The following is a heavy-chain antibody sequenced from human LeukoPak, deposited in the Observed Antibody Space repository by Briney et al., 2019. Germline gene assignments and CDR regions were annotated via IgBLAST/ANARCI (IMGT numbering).Heavy chain of an antibody. V-gene: IGHV1-2*02. J-gene: IGHJ4*02. Sequence: ASVKVSCKASGYTLTAYYMHWVRQAPGQGLEWMGWINPNSGGTNYAQKFQGRVTMTRDTSINTAYMELSRLRSDDTAVYYCARDRLGYYDVDYWGQGTLVTVSS. D-gene: IGHD3-22*01. CDR3: ARDRLGYYDVDY. CDR1: GYTLTAYY. CDR2: INPNSGGT.